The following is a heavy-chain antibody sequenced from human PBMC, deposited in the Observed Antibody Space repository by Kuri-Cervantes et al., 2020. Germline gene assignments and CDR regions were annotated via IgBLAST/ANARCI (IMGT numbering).Heavy chain of an antibody. CDR2: INPSGGST. Sequence: ASVKVSCKASGYTFTSYYIHWVRQAPGQGLEWMGIINPSGGSTSYAQKFQGRVTMTRDTSTSTAYMELRSLRSDDTAVYYCAGSHPHYYDSSGYYSQSMDVWGKGTTVTVSS. V-gene: IGHV1-46*01. CDR3: AGSHPHYYDSSGYYSQSMDV. J-gene: IGHJ6*04. D-gene: IGHD3-22*01. CDR1: GYTFTSYY.